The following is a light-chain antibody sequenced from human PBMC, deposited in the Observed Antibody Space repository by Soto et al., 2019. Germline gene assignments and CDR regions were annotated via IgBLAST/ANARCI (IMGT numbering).Light chain of an antibody. V-gene: IGLV1-47*01. CDR2: RTD. CDR3: AAWDDTVNGLV. CDR1: GSSIGSNY. J-gene: IGLJ2*01. Sequence: QCVLTQPPSASGTPGQRVTISCSGSGSSIGSNYVYWYRQLPGTAPRPLIYRTDQRPSGVPDRFSGSKSGTSASLAISGLRSEDEAAYYCAAWDDTVNGLVFGGGTKVTVL.